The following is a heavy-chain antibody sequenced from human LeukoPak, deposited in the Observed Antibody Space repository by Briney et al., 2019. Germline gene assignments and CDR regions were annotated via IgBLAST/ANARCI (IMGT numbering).Heavy chain of an antibody. J-gene: IGHJ4*02. CDR2: FYSSVST. Sequence: PSETLSLTCIVSGGSISSYYWNWIRQSAGKGLEWIGRFYSSVSTDYNPSLKRRVTMSVDTSKNQVSLRLNSVTPEDTAVYYCARLIGNSWLDYWGQGTLVTVSS. CDR1: GGSISSYY. D-gene: IGHD6-13*01. V-gene: IGHV4-4*07. CDR3: ARLIGNSWLDY.